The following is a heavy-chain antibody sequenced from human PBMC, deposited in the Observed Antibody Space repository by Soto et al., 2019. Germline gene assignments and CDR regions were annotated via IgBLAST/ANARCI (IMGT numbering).Heavy chain of an antibody. Sequence: GGSLRLSCAASGFTFSNYGMHWVRQAPGEGLEWVAIIWHDGNNKYYADSVRGRFIISRDNSKNRLYLQMNSLRAEDTAVYYCASDLVGASDSYGLDVWGQGTPVTVSS. CDR1: GFTFSNYG. D-gene: IGHD1-26*01. CDR3: ASDLVGASDSYGLDV. V-gene: IGHV3-33*01. J-gene: IGHJ6*02. CDR2: IWHDGNNK.